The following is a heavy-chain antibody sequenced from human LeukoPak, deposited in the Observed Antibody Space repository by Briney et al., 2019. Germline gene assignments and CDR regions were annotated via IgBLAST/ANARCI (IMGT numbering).Heavy chain of an antibody. V-gene: IGHV4-34*01. CDR1: GGSFSGYY. D-gene: IGHD6-19*01. J-gene: IGHJ3*02. CDR3: ARQTLIAVAGFDAFDI. Sequence: SETLSLTCAVYGGSFSGYYWSWIRQPPGKGLEWIGEINHSGSTNYNPSLKSRVTISVDTSKNQFSLKLSSVTAADTAVYYCARQTLIAVAGFDAFDIWGQGTMVTVSS. CDR2: INHSGST.